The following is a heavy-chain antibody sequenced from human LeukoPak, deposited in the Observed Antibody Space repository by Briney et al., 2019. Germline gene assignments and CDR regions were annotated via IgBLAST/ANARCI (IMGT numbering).Heavy chain of an antibody. CDR3: ARGLNCSSTSCYNDY. CDR2: INHSGST. D-gene: IGHD2-2*02. Sequence: SETLSLTCAVYGGSFSGYYWSWIRQPPGKGLEWIGEINHSGSTNYNPSLKSRVTIPVDTSKNQFSLKLSSVTAADTAVYYCARGLNCSSTSCYNDYWGQGTLVTVSS. CDR1: GGSFSGYY. V-gene: IGHV4-34*01. J-gene: IGHJ4*02.